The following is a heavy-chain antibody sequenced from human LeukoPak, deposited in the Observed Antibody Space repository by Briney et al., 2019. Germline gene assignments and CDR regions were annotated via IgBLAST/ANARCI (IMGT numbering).Heavy chain of an antibody. Sequence: GGSLRLSCAASGFSFSNYSINWVRQAPGKGLERISYTGFDSETNSHADSVKGRITVSGDNAKNALNLQLTSLRVEDTAVYYCARVVGATQFGYYYYYMDVWGKGTTVTVSS. CDR1: GFSFSNYS. D-gene: IGHD1-26*01. V-gene: IGHV3-48*01. CDR2: TGFDSETN. CDR3: ARVVGATQFGYYYYYMDV. J-gene: IGHJ6*03.